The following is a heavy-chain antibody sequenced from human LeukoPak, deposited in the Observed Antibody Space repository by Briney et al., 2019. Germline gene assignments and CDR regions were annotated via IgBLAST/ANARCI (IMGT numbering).Heavy chain of an antibody. CDR3: ATAYSSSCHLDY. J-gene: IGHJ4*02. Sequence: PGESMKFSCTGSGYSSTSNLTNWVRHVRGKGLEWRGGCNPTVSYTNNSPPFQGESTSSADKSISTAYLQWTSLKASDTAMYYCATAYSSSCHLDYGGQGTLVTLSS. V-gene: IGHV5-10-1*04. D-gene: IGHD6-13*01. CDR1: GYSSTSNL. CDR2: CNPTVSYT.